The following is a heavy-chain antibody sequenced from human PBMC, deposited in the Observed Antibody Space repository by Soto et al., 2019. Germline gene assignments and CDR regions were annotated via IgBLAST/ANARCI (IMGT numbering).Heavy chain of an antibody. D-gene: IGHD6-13*01. J-gene: IGHJ6*02. V-gene: IGHV1-69*13. CDR2: IIPIFGTA. CDR1: GGTFSSYA. Sequence: SVKVSCKASGGTFSSYAISWVRQAPGQGLEWMGGIIPIFGTANYAQKFQGRVTITADESTSTAYMELSSLRSEDTAVYYCARDSSWAAGGYYYYGMDVWGQGTTVTVSS. CDR3: ARDSSWAAGGYYYYGMDV.